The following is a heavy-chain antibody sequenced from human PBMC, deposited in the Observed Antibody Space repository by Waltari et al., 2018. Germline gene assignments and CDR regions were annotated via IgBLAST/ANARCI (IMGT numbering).Heavy chain of an antibody. CDR3: ARGPGSSWYQGDY. CDR2: ISFDGVNE. CDR1: GFMFSTPG. V-gene: IGHV3-30*03. Sequence: QVVLVESGGDVVQPGTSLRLSCVASGFMFSTPGMHWVRQTPGRGLEWVAGISFDGVNELYAESVKGRFTISRDNSKNTVDLQMNSLRAEDTAVYYCARGPGSSWYQGDYWGQGTLVTVSS. J-gene: IGHJ4*02. D-gene: IGHD6-13*01.